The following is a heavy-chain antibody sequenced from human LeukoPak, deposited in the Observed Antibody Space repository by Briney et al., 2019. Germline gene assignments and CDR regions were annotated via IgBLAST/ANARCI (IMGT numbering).Heavy chain of an antibody. V-gene: IGHV4-34*01. CDR2: INHSGST. CDR3: ARGDLLTGYYSWFDP. J-gene: IGHJ5*02. CDR1: GGSLSGYY. D-gene: IGHD3-9*01. Sequence: PSETLSLTCAVDGGSLSGYYWGWIRQPPGKGLEWIGEINHSGSTNYNPSLKSRVTISVDTSKNQFSLRLSSVTAADTAVYYCARGDLLTGYYSWFDPWGQGTLVTVSS.